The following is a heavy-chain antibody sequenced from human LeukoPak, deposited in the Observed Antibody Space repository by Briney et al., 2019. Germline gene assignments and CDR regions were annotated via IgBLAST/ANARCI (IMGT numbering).Heavy chain of an antibody. Sequence: SVKVSCKASGGTFSSYAISWVRQAPGQGLEWIGRIIPIFGTANYAQKFQGRVTITTDESTSTAYMELSSLRFEDTAVYYCARGLVGYSYGYYDYWGQGTLVSVSS. J-gene: IGHJ4*02. CDR2: IIPIFGTA. V-gene: IGHV1-69*05. D-gene: IGHD5-18*01. CDR1: GGTFSSYA. CDR3: ARGLVGYSYGYYDY.